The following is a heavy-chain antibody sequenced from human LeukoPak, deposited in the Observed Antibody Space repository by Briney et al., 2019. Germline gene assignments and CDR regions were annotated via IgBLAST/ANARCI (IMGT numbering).Heavy chain of an antibody. Sequence: GGSLRLSCAASGFTFSDHYMDWVRQAPGKGLEWVGRTRNKPNGYTTEYAASVRGRFTFSRDDSKNSLYLQMNSLKIEDTAVYYCGRVYSSSWSGSYLDCWGQGTLVTVSS. V-gene: IGHV3-72*01. CDR1: GFTFSDHY. D-gene: IGHD6-13*01. CDR3: GRVYSSSWSGSYLDC. CDR2: TRNKPNGYTT. J-gene: IGHJ4*02.